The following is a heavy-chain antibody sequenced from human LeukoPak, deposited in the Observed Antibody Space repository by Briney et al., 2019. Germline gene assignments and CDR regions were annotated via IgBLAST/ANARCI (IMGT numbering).Heavy chain of an antibody. Sequence: GGSLRLSCAASGFTFSRYWMHWVRQAPGKGLVWVSRINTDGSNPTYADSVKGRFSISRDNAKNTLYLQMNSLGAEDTAVYYCARSGGTYSFDMWGQGTMVTVSS. J-gene: IGHJ3*02. CDR3: ARSGGTYSFDM. CDR1: GFTFSRYW. V-gene: IGHV3-74*01. CDR2: INTDGSNP. D-gene: IGHD1-26*01.